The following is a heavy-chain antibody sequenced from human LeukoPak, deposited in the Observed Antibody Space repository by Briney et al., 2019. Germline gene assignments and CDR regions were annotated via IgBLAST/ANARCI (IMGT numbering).Heavy chain of an antibody. D-gene: IGHD3-3*01. CDR3: AREDEYYYYDFWSASRGGGDY. Sequence: ASVKVSCKASGYTFTGYYMHWVRQAPGQGLEWMGWINPNSGGTNYAQKFQGRVTMTRDTSISTAYMELSRLRSDDTAVYYCAREDEYYYYDFWSASRGGGDYWGQGTLVTVSS. CDR2: INPNSGGT. J-gene: IGHJ4*02. CDR1: GYTFTGYY. V-gene: IGHV1-2*02.